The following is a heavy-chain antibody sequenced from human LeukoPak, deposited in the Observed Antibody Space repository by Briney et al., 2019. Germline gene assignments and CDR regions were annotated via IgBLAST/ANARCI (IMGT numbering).Heavy chain of an antibody. Sequence: PSYTVPLTRPHCGGCFRRYYWSWLRQPPPKGLEGIGEINHSGSTNYNPALKSRVTISVDTSKIQFSLKLSSVTAADTAVYYCARGEPTNRLIVVVTATDLDYWGQGTLVTVSS. V-gene: IGHV4-34*01. CDR3: ARGEPTNRLIVVVTATDLDY. CDR1: GGCFRRYY. CDR2: INHSGST. D-gene: IGHD2-21*02. J-gene: IGHJ4*02.